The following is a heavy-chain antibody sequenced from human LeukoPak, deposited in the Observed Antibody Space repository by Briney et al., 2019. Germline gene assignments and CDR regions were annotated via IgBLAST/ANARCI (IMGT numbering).Heavy chain of an antibody. V-gene: IGHV1-24*01. J-gene: IGHJ4*02. CDR1: GYTLTELS. CDR2: FDPEDGET. CDR3: ATAPLTTRVVKAVDY. D-gene: IGHD3-3*01. Sequence: ASVKVSCKVSGYTLTELSMHGVRQAPGKGLEWMGGFDPEDGETIYAQKFQGRVTMTEDTSTDTAYMELSSLRSEDTAVYYCATAPLTTRVVKAVDYWGQGTLVTVSS.